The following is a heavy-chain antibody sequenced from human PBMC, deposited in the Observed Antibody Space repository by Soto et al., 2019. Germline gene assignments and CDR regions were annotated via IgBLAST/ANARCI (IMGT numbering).Heavy chain of an antibody. D-gene: IGHD5-18*01. CDR3: ASLGYTSGYSHPRH. CDR2: ISSGASII. V-gene: IGHV3-48*03. CDR1: GFTFSNYE. J-gene: IGHJ4*02. Sequence: EEQLMESGGGLVQPGGSLRLSCVASGFTFSNYEIKWVRQAPGKGLEWISYISSGASIIYYADSVKGRFTISRDNAKKSVYLQMNDLRDEDTAVYSCASLGYTSGYSHPRHWGQGTLVTVSS.